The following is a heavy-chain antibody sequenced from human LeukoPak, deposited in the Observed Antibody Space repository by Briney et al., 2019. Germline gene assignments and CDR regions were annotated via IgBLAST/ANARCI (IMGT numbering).Heavy chain of an antibody. V-gene: IGHV1-18*01. J-gene: IGHJ4*02. CDR2: ISAYNGNT. CDR1: GYTFTSYG. Sequence: GASVKVSCKASGYTFTSYGISWVRQAPGQGLAWMGWISAYNGNTNYAQKSQGRVTMTTDTSTSTAYMELRSLRSDDTAVYYCARDGGGVGALSPDYWGQGTLVTVSS. D-gene: IGHD1-26*01. CDR3: ARDGGGVGALSPDY.